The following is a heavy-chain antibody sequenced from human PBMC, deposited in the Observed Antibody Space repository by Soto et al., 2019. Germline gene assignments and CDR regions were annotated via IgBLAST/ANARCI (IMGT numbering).Heavy chain of an antibody. CDR2: INPNSGGT. J-gene: IGHJ4*01. CDR1: GYTFTDYY. Sequence: QVQLVQSGAEVKKPGASVKVSCKASGYTFTDYYMHLVRQAPGQGLEWMGWINPNSGGTNYAQNFQGCVTMTSDTSISTAYMELSRLRSDDAAVYYCARGRCSGGSCPLHYWGHGTLVTVSS. CDR3: ARGRCSGGSCPLHY. V-gene: IGHV1-2*04. D-gene: IGHD2-15*01.